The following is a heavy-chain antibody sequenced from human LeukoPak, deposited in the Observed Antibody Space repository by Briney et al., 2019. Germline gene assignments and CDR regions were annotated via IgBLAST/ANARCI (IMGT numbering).Heavy chain of an antibody. CDR1: GGTFSSYA. D-gene: IGHD3-9*01. CDR2: IIPIFGTA. J-gene: IGHJ6*03. Sequence: SVKVSCKASGGTFSSYAISWVRQAPGQGLEWMGGIIPIFGTANYAQKFQGRVTITADESTSTAYMELSSLRSEDTAVYYCARASYFDWQRPSYYYYMDVWGKGTTVTISS. CDR3: ARASYFDWQRPSYYYYMDV. V-gene: IGHV1-69*13.